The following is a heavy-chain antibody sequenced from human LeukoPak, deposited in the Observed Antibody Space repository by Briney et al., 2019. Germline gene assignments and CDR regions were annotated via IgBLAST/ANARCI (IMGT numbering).Heavy chain of an antibody. CDR1: GFTFSSYE. Sequence: PGGSLRLSCAASGFTFSSYEMNWVRQAPGKGLEWVSYISSSSSTIYYADSVKGRFTISRDNAKNSLYLQMNSLRAEDTAVYYCARGPSVTQVYWGQGTLVTVSS. V-gene: IGHV3-48*03. J-gene: IGHJ4*02. D-gene: IGHD4-17*01. CDR2: ISSSSSTI. CDR3: ARGPSVTQVY.